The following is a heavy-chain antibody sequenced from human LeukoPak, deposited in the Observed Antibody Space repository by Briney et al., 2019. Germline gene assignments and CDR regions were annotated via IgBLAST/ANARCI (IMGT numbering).Heavy chain of an antibody. CDR2: INHSGST. J-gene: IGHJ6*02. CDR1: GGSISSGGYY. D-gene: IGHD2-2*02. CDR3: ARVRVVVPAAIWAPYYYYGMDV. V-gene: IGHV4-39*07. Sequence: SQTLSLTCTVSGGSISSGGYYWSWIRQPPGKGLEWIGEINHSGSTNYNPSLKSRVTISVDTSKNQFSLKLSSVTAADTAVYYCARVRVVVPAAIWAPYYYYGMDVWGQGTTVTVSS.